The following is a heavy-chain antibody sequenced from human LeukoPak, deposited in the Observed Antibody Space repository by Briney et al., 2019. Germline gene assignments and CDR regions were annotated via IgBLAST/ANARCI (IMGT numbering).Heavy chain of an antibody. J-gene: IGHJ4*02. CDR3: VVGGSPGY. V-gene: IGHV3-74*01. CDR1: GLAFSAYK. CDR2: ISTDGYTT. Sequence: GGSLRLSCAASGLAFSAYKMHWVRQAPRKGLVWVSRISTDGYTTDYADFVQGRFTASRDNTKSTWSLEMNSLRAEDTAVYYCVVGGSPGYWGQGTLVTVSS. D-gene: IGHD2-15*01.